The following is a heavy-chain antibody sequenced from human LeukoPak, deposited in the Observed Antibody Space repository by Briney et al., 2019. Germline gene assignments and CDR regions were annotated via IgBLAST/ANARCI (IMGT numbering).Heavy chain of an antibody. J-gene: IGHJ4*02. CDR2: IYYSGST. CDR1: GGSISSYY. Sequence: SETLSLTCTVSGGSISSYYWSWIRQPPGKGLEWIGYIYYSGSTNYNPSLKSRVTISVDTSKDQFSLKLSSVTAADTAVYYCARVGGYCSSTSCLTFDYWGQGTLVTVSS. CDR3: ARVGGYCSSTSCLTFDY. V-gene: IGHV4-59*01. D-gene: IGHD2-2*01.